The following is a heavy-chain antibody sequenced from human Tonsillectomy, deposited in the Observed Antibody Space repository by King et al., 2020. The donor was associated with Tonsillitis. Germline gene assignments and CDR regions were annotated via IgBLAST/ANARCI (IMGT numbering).Heavy chain of an antibody. CDR2: IYYSGST. CDR3: ARATVPGYYDSSGTYYFDY. J-gene: IGHJ4*02. V-gene: IGHV4-59*01. CDR1: GGSISSYY. Sequence: VQLQESGPGLVKPSETLSLTCTVSGGSISSYYWSWIRQPPGKGLEWIGYIYYSGSTNYNPSLKSRVTISVDTSKNQFSLKLSSVTAADTAVYYCARATVPGYYDSSGTYYFDYWGQGTLVTVSS. D-gene: IGHD3-22*01.